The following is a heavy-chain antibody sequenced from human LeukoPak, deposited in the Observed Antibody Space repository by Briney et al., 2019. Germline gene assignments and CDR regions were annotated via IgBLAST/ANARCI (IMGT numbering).Heavy chain of an antibody. CDR1: GFTFRSYS. J-gene: IGHJ4*02. V-gene: IGHV3-21*01. D-gene: IGHD3-10*01. Sequence: PGGSLRLSCAASGFTFRSYSMNWVRQAPGKGLEWVSSINSDSNYIYYADSVQGRFTISRDNSKNTLYLQMNSLRAEDTAVDYCAGNYGPYYFDYWGQGTLVTVSS. CDR3: AGNYGPYYFDY. CDR2: INSDSNYI.